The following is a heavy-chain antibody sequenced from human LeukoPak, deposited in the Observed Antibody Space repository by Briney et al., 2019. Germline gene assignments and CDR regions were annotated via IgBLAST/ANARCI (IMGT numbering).Heavy chain of an antibody. J-gene: IGHJ4*02. CDR3: AKDGKNYFDY. CDR1: GFTFSSYA. CDR2: ISWDGGST. V-gene: IGHV3-43*02. Sequence: GGSLRLSCAASGFTFSSYAMSWVRQAPGKGLEWVSLISWDGGSTYYADSVKGRFTISRDNSKNSLSLQMNSLRAEDTALYYCAKDGKNYFDYWGQGTLVTVSS.